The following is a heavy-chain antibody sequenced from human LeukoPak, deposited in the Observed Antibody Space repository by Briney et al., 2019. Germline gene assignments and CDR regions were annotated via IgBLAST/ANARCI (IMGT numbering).Heavy chain of an antibody. CDR3: ARDVRIYYYDSSPDY. J-gene: IGHJ4*02. D-gene: IGHD3-22*01. CDR1: GFIFNSYG. Sequence: GGSLRLSCAASGFIFNSYGFHWVRQAPGKGLEWVAYIRHNGINKYYADSVKGRCTISRDSSRNTLSLQMNSLRGEDTAVYYCARDVRIYYYDSSPDYWGPGTLVTVSS. V-gene: IGHV3-30*02. CDR2: IRHNGINK.